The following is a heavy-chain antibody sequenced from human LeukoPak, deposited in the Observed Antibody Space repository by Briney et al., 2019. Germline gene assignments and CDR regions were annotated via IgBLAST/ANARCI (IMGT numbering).Heavy chain of an antibody. CDR2: IYYSGST. CDR1: GGSISSYY. D-gene: IGHD3-22*01. V-gene: IGHV4-59*08. Sequence: SETLSLTCTVSGGSISSYYWSWIRQPPGKGLEWIGYIYYSGSTNYNPSLKSRVTISVDTSKNQFSLKLSSVTAADTAVYYCARRRDYYDSSGYRGAFDIWGQGTMVTVSS. CDR3: ARRRDYYDSSGYRGAFDI. J-gene: IGHJ3*02.